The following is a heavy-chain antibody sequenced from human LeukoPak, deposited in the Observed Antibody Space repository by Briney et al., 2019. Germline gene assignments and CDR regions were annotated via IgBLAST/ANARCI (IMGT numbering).Heavy chain of an antibody. D-gene: IGHD3-10*01. CDR2: ISSSSSTI. V-gene: IGHV3-48*01. Sequence: GGSLRLSCAASGFTFSSYSMNWVRQAPGKGLEWVSYISSSSSTIYYADSVKGRFTISRDNSKNTLYLQMNSLRAEDTAVYYCARIRAGYGSGGRDDYFDYWGQGTLVTVSS. CDR3: ARIRAGYGSGGRDDYFDY. CDR1: GFTFSSYS. J-gene: IGHJ4*02.